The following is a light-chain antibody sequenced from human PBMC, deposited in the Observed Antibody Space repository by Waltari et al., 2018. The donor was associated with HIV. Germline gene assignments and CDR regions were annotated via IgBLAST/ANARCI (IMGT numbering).Light chain of an antibody. CDR2: EVS. CDR1: SSDVGGSNY. J-gene: IGLJ3*02. Sequence: QSALTQPPSASGSPGQSVPISCTGTSSDVGGSNYVSGYQQHPDKAPKLRIYEVSKRPSGVPDRFSGSKSGNTASLTVSGLQAEDEADYYCNSYAGSNNWVFGGGTKLTVL. V-gene: IGLV2-8*01. CDR3: NSYAGSNNWV.